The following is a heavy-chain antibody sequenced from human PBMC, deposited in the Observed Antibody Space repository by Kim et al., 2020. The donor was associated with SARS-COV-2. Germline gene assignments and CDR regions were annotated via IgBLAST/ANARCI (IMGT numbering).Heavy chain of an antibody. J-gene: IGHJ4*02. V-gene: IGHV1-2*06. Sequence: ASVKVSCKASGYIFTDYYINWVRQAPGQGPEWMGRINPYSGDTHYAQKFQGRVTMSRDTSVSTTYMELTSLRDDDRAVYYCARDLLGYSGNLHFDIWGQG. CDR1: GYIFTDYY. CDR3: ARDLLGYSGNLHFDI. CDR2: INPYSGDT. D-gene: IGHD3-22*01.